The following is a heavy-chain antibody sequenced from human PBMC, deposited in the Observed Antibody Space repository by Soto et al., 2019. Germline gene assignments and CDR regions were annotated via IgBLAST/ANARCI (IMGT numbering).Heavy chain of an antibody. V-gene: IGHV4-59*01. D-gene: IGHD2-15*01. J-gene: IGHJ4*02. CDR3: ARGGGCSGGSCYPTFDY. Sequence: QVQLQESGPGLVKPSETLSLTCTVSGGSISSYYWSWIRQPPGKGLEWIGYIYYSGSTNYNPSLKSRVTIAVDTSKNQFSRKLSSVTAADTAVYYCARGGGCSGGSCYPTFDYWGQGTLVTVSS. CDR1: GGSISSYY. CDR2: IYYSGST.